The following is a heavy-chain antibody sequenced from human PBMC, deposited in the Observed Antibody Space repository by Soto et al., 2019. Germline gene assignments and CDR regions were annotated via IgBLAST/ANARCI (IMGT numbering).Heavy chain of an antibody. D-gene: IGHD6-19*01. J-gene: IGHJ4*02. Sequence: GGSLRLSCAASGFTFSSFALSWVRQAPGKGLEWVSGISGSGGTTYYADSVKGRFTISRDNSKNTLYLQMNSLRAEDTALYYCARSFYTSGWQLGAYWGQGTLVTVSS. CDR3: ARSFYTSGWQLGAY. CDR1: GFTFSSFA. CDR2: ISGSGGTT. V-gene: IGHV3-23*01.